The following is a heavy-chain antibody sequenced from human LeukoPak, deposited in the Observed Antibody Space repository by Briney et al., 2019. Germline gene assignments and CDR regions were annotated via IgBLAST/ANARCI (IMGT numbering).Heavy chain of an antibody. V-gene: IGHV3-33*01. D-gene: IGHD1-26*01. CDR3: ARAGGSYYYCFDY. Sequence: PGRSLRLSCAASGFTFSVYGMHWVRQAPGKGLEWVAVMWYDGSNKYYADSVKGRFTISRDNSKNTLYLEMSSLRAEDTAVYFCARAGGSYYYCFDYWGQGTLVTVSS. CDR2: MWYDGSNK. CDR1: GFTFSVYG. J-gene: IGHJ4*02.